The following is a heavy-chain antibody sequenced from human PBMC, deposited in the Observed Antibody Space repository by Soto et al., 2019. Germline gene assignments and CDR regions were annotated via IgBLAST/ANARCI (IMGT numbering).Heavy chain of an antibody. J-gene: IGHJ5*02. D-gene: IGHD2-15*01. CDR3: ARTRLGYCSGGSCYRFDP. Sequence: ASVKVSCKASGYTFTSYDINWVRQATGQGLEWMGWMNPNSGNTGYAQKFQGRVTMTRNTSISTAYMELSSLRSEDTAVYYCARTRLGYCSGGSCYRFDPWGQGTLVTVSS. V-gene: IGHV1-8*01. CDR1: GYTFTSYD. CDR2: MNPNSGNT.